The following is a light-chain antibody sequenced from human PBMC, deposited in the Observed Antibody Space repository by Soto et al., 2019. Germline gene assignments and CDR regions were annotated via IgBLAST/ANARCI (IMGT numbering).Light chain of an antibody. CDR1: ESIARH. CDR3: QQSYSTRSIT. J-gene: IGKJ5*01. Sequence: DIQMTQSPSSLSASVGDRVTITCRASESIARHLNWYQQKPGKAPKLLIYAASSLQNGVPSRFRGGGSGTDFTLTISNLQTEYFATYYCQQSYSTRSITFGQATRLEIK. CDR2: AAS. V-gene: IGKV1-39*01.